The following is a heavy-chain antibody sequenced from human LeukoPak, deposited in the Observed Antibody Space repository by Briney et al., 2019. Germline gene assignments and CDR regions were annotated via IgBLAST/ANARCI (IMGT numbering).Heavy chain of an antibody. D-gene: IGHD7-27*01. Sequence: GGSLRLSCAASGFTFSNHVMNWVRQAPGKGLEWLSGVSPPGGGTYYADSVKGRFTISRDDSKNTLSLQMNSLRVEDTAVYYCARDLAWGAFDYWGQGTLVTVSS. CDR2: VSPPGGGT. J-gene: IGHJ4*02. V-gene: IGHV3-23*01. CDR3: ARDLAWGAFDY. CDR1: GFTFSNHV.